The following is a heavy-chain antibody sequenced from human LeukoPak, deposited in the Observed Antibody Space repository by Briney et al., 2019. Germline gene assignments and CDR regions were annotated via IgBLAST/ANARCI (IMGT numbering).Heavy chain of an antibody. CDR1: GYTFTSYA. CDR2: TNTNTGNP. CDR3: ARSPRYCSSTSCWGEWWFDP. Sequence: ASVKVSCKASGYTFTSYAMNWVRQAPGQGLEWMGWTNTNTGNPTYAQGFTGRFVFSLDTSVSTAYLQISSLKAEDTAVYYCARSPRYCSSTSCWGEWWFDPWGQGTLVTVSS. J-gene: IGHJ5*02. D-gene: IGHD2-2*01. V-gene: IGHV7-4-1*02.